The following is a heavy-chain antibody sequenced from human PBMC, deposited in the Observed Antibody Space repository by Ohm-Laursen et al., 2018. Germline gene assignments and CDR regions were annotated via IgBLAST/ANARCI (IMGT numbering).Heavy chain of an antibody. CDR2: ISWNSGSI. D-gene: IGHD2-15*01. CDR1: GFTFDDYA. J-gene: IGHJ4*02. V-gene: IGHV3-9*01. Sequence: SLRLSCAASGFTFDDYAMHWVRQAPGKGLEWVSGISWNSGSIGYADSVKGRFTISRDKSKNTLYLQMNSLKSEDTAAYHCAKERSSGEIEYWGQGTLVTVSS. CDR3: AKERSSGEIEY.